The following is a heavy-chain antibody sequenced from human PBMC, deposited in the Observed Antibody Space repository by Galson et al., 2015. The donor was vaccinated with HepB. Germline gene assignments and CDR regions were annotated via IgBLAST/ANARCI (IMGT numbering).Heavy chain of an antibody. J-gene: IGHJ2*01. CDR3: ARMVVTAPVASNWYFDL. CDR1: GFSLSTSGMC. D-gene: IGHD2-21*02. V-gene: IGHV2-70*11. Sequence: PALVKPTQTLTLTCTFSGFSLSTSGMCVSWIRQPPGKALEWLARIDWDDDKYYSTSLKTRLTISKDTSKNQVVLTMTNMDPVDTATYYCARMVVTAPVASNWYFDLWGRGTLVTVSS. CDR2: IDWDDDK.